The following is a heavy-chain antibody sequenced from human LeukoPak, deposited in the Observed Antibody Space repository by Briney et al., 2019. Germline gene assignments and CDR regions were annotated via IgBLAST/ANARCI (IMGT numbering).Heavy chain of an antibody. CDR1: GYTFTSYG. J-gene: IGHJ4*02. CDR3: ARDADSMYYYDSSGQYDY. Sequence: ASVKVSCKASGYTFTSYGISWLRQAPGHGLEWMGWISAYNGNTNYAQKLQGRVTMTTDTSTSTAYMELRSLRSDDTAVYYCARDADSMYYYDSSGQYDYWGQGTLVTVSS. V-gene: IGHV1-18*01. D-gene: IGHD3-22*01. CDR2: ISAYNGNT.